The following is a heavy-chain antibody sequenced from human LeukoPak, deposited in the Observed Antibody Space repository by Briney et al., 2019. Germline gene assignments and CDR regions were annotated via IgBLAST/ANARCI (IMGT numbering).Heavy chain of an antibody. D-gene: IGHD2-2*01. Sequence: GRSLRLSCAASGFTFDDYAMHWVRQAPGKGLEWVSGISWNSGITAYADSVKGRFTISRDNAKNSLYLQMNSLRAEDMALYYCAKEGCSSTSCPYYYYYYMDVWGKGTTVTVSS. V-gene: IGHV3-9*03. CDR1: GFTFDDYA. CDR3: AKEGCSSTSCPYYYYYYMDV. CDR2: ISWNSGIT. J-gene: IGHJ6*03.